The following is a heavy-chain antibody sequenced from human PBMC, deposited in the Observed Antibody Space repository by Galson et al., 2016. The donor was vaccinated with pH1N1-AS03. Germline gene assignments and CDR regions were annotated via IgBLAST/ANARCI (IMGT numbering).Heavy chain of an antibody. V-gene: IGHV3-74*03. Sequence: SLRLSCAASGFTFTDYWMHWVRQVPGKGPVWVSRIKSDGTSTTYTDSVKGRFTISRDNARNTLYLQMNSLRVEDTAVYYCVREYSCFDPNDYYGMDVWGQGTTVTVSS. J-gene: IGHJ6*02. CDR3: VREYSCFDPNDYYGMDV. CDR1: GFTFTDYW. CDR2: IKSDGTST. D-gene: IGHD5-12*01.